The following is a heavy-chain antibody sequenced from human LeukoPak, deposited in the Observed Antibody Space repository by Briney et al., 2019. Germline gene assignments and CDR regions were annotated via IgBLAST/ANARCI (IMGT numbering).Heavy chain of an antibody. Sequence: GGSLRLSCAASGFTFSNAWMSWVRQAPGKGLEWVGRIKSKTDGGTTDYAAPVKGRFTISRDDSKNTLYLQMNSLKTEDTAVYYCTTKVLQYFDWLPPDDYWGQGTLVTVSS. CDR3: TTKVLQYFDWLPPDDY. V-gene: IGHV3-15*01. CDR2: IKSKTDGGTT. J-gene: IGHJ4*02. D-gene: IGHD3-9*01. CDR1: GFTFSNAW.